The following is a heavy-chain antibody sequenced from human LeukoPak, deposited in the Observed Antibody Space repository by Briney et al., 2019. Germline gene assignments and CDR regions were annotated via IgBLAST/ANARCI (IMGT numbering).Heavy chain of an antibody. D-gene: IGHD3-10*01. J-gene: IGHJ4*02. Sequence: ASVKVSCRASGYTFTGYYMHWVRQAPGQGLEWMGWINPNSGGTNYAQKFQGRVTMTRDTSISTAYMELSRLRSDDTAVYYCARGPARGVIKTDYWGQGTLVTVSS. V-gene: IGHV1-2*02. CDR3: ARGPARGVIKTDY. CDR1: GYTFTGYY. CDR2: INPNSGGT.